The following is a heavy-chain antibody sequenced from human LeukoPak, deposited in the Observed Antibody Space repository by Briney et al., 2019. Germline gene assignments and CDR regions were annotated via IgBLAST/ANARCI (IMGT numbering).Heavy chain of an antibody. CDR3: VRGFSSSFVFDY. D-gene: IGHD6-13*01. V-gene: IGHV1-2*02. CDR1: GYTFSGDY. J-gene: IGHJ4*02. CDR2: INPNSGGT. Sequence: ASVKVSCKASGYTFSGDYMHWVRQAPGQGLEWMGWINPNSGGTNYAQKFQGRVTMTRDTSFSTAYMDLIRVRSDDTAVYYCVRGFSSSFVFDYWGQGTLVTVSS.